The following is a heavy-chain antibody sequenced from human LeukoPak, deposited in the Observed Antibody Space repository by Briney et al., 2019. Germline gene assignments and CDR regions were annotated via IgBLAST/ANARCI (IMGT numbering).Heavy chain of an antibody. V-gene: IGHV4-4*09. CDR1: GGSISSYY. CDR3: ARHGSVHSPLNV. D-gene: IGHD1-26*01. CDR2: IFTSGST. Sequence: PSETLSLTCTVSGGSISSYYWSWIRQPPGKGLEWIGYIFTSGSTNYNPSLRSRVPISVDTSKHQFSLTLSSVTAADTAVYYCARHGSVHSPLNVWGKGTTVTVSS. J-gene: IGHJ6*04.